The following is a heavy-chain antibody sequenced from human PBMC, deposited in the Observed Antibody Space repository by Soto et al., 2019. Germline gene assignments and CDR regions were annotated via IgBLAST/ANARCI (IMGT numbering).Heavy chain of an antibody. Sequence: SETRSLTCAVYGGSFSGYYWSWIRQPPGKGLEWIGEINHSGSTNYNPSLKSRVTISVDTSKNQFSLKLSSVTAADTAVYYCARGTADWRAYYYGSGRMDVWGQGTTVT. J-gene: IGHJ6*02. V-gene: IGHV4-34*01. CDR2: INHSGST. CDR1: GGSFSGYY. CDR3: ARGTADWRAYYYGSGRMDV. D-gene: IGHD3-10*01.